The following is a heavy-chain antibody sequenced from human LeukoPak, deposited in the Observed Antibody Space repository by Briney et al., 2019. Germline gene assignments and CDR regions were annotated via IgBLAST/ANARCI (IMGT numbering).Heavy chain of an antibody. CDR3: ARDFYDSSGYYYGQH. CDR2: ISSSSSTI. V-gene: IGHV3-48*01. CDR1: GFTFSSYS. D-gene: IGHD3-22*01. J-gene: IGHJ1*01. Sequence: GGSLRLSCAASGFTFSSYSMNWVRQAPGKGLEWVSYISSSSSTIYYADSVKGRFTISRDNAKSSLYLQMNSLRAEDTAVYYCARDFYDSSGYYYGQHWGQGTLVTVSS.